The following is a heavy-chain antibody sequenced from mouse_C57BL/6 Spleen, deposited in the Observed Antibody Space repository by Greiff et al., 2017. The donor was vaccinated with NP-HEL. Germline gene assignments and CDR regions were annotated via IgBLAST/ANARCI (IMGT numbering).Heavy chain of an antibody. D-gene: IGHD1-1*01. Sequence: VQLQQSGPELVKPGALVKISCKASGYTFTDYYMNWVKQSHGKSLEWIGDINPNNGGTSYNQKFKGKATLTVDKSSSTAYMELRSLTSEDSAVYYCARDYGSSLYAMDYWGQGTSVTVSS. CDR2: INPNNGGT. CDR3: ARDYGSSLYAMDY. CDR1: GYTFTDYY. J-gene: IGHJ4*01. V-gene: IGHV1-26*01.